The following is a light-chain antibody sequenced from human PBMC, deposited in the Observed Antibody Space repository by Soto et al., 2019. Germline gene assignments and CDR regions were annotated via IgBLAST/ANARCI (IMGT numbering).Light chain of an antibody. CDR2: AAS. Sequence: DIQMTQSPSSLSASVGDRVTVTCRASQGINNYLAWYQHKPGEVPNLLIYAASTLHSGVPSRFSGSGSGTDFTRTISSMQPEDVANYYCQKYDSDPFTFGPGTKVDI. V-gene: IGKV1-27*01. CDR1: QGINNY. CDR3: QKYDSDPFT. J-gene: IGKJ3*01.